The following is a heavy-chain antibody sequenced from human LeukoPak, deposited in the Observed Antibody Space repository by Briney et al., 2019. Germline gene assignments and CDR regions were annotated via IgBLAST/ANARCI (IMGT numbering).Heavy chain of an antibody. Sequence: GGSLRLSCAASGFTFSSYGMHWVRQAPGKGLEWVAFIRYDGSNKYYADSVKGRFTISRDNSKNTLYLQMNSLRAEDTAVYYCANGGIAAAGFDYWGQGTLVTVSS. D-gene: IGHD6-13*01. CDR1: GFTFSSYG. CDR3: ANGGIAAAGFDY. CDR2: IRYDGSNK. J-gene: IGHJ4*02. V-gene: IGHV3-30*02.